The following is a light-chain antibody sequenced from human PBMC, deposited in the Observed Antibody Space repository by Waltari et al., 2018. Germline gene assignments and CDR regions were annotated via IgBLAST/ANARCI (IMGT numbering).Light chain of an antibody. CDR2: DAS. CDR1: QSVSSNY. V-gene: IGKV3D-20*01. Sequence: DIVLTQFPATLSLSPGESAPLLCRASQSVSSNYLAWYQQKPGQAPRLLIYDASRGTTGLPARFSGSGSGTDFTLTISRLEPEDFAVYYCQQYAALPRTFGQGTRLENK. J-gene: IGKJ2*01. CDR3: QQYAALPRT.